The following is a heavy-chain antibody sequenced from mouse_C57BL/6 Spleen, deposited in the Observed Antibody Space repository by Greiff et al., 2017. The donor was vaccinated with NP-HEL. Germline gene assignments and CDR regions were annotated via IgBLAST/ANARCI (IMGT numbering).Heavy chain of an antibody. CDR2: IWSGGST. CDR1: GFSLTSYG. Sequence: HVQLKQSGPGLVQPSQSLSITCTVSGFSLTSYGVHWVRQSPGKGLEWLGVIWSGGSTDYNAAFISRLSISKDNSKSQVFFKMNSLQADDTAIYYCASYYYGSSYGAMDYWGQGTSVTVSS. J-gene: IGHJ4*01. D-gene: IGHD1-1*01. V-gene: IGHV2-2*01. CDR3: ASYYYGSSYGAMDY.